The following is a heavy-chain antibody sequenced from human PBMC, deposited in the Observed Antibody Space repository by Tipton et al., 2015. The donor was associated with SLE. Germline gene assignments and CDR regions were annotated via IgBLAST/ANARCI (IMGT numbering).Heavy chain of an antibody. CDR3: AHDFWSGPLDYFDY. CDR2: IYSRGST. J-gene: IGHJ4*02. CDR1: GGSISSGSYY. V-gene: IGHV4-61*02. Sequence: TLSLTCAVSGGSISSGSYYWNWIRQPAGKGLEWIGRIYSRGSTNSNLSLKSRVTISLDTSKNQFSLRLTSVTAADTAVYYCAHDFWSGPLDYFDYWGQGILVTVSS. D-gene: IGHD3-3*01.